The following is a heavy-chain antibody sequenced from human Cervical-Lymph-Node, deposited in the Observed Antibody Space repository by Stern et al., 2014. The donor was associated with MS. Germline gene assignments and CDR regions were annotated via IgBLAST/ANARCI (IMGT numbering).Heavy chain of an antibody. D-gene: IGHD2-15*01. J-gene: IGHJ4*02. CDR1: GYTFTSYD. CDR3: ARGYCTGGSCYDY. V-gene: IGHV1-8*01. CDR2: MNPNNDNT. Sequence: VQLVASGAEVKKPGASVKVSCKASGYTFTSYDIHWVRQATGQGLEWMGWMNPNNDNTGYARKFQGRVTMTRDTSISTAYMELSSLTSEDTAVYYCARGYCTGGSCYDYWGQGTLVTASS.